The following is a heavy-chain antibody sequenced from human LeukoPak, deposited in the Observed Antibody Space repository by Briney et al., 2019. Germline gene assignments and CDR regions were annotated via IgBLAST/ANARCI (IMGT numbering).Heavy chain of an antibody. V-gene: IGHV1-8*02. J-gene: IGHJ4*02. CDR3: ARGGYYGPFLPYDY. CDR2: MNPNSGNT. CDR1: GGTFSSYA. D-gene: IGHD3-10*01. Sequence: ASVKVSCKASGGTFSSYAISWVRQATGQGLEWMGWMNPNSGNTGYAQKFQGRVTMTRNTSISTAYMELSSLRSEDTAVYYCARGGYYGPFLPYDYWGQGTLVTVSS.